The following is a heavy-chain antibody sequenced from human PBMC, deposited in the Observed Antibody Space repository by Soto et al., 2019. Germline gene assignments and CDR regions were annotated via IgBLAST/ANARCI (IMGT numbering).Heavy chain of an antibody. CDR3: AKGKMWDYGSNSKTYFQH. D-gene: IGHD4-17*01. Sequence: QVSLVESGGGVVQPGGSLRLSCAASGFTFGNFAMHWIRQAPGKGPEWVSVVSYDGTVNYNLDSVKGRFTVSRDNSSNTLYLQMSRLRPEDTAVYYCAKGKMWDYGSNSKTYFQHWGPGTLVTVSS. J-gene: IGHJ1*01. CDR2: VSYDGTVN. CDR1: GFTFGNFA. V-gene: IGHV3-30*07.